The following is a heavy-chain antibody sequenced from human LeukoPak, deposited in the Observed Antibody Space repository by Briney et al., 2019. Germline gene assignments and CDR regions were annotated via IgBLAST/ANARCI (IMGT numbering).Heavy chain of an antibody. V-gene: IGHV4-59*08. J-gene: IGHJ4*02. CDR3: TRRGAFNALNC. CDR1: GASLSSDY. Sequence: SETLSLTCTVSGASLSSDYWSWVRQPAGKGLEWLGYIYYTGSANYNPSLKSRLTMSVDTCKTQVSLKLSSVTAADTDVYYCTRRGAFNALNCWGRGTLVTVS. D-gene: IGHD2-15*01. CDR2: IYYTGSA.